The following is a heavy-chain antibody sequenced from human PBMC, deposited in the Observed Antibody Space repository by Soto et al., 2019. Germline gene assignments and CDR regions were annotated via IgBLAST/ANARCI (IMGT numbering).Heavy chain of an antibody. J-gene: IGHJ4*02. Sequence: QVQLVESGGGVVQPGRSLRLSCAASGFPFSSYGMHWVRQAPGKGLDWVALISYDGSNKYYADSVKGRFTISRDNSKHKLYLEMSSLRVEDTAVYYCAGGQYYFDYCGQGTLVSVSS. CDR3: AGGQYYFDY. CDR1: GFPFSSYG. V-gene: IGHV3-30*03. CDR2: ISYDGSNK. D-gene: IGHD2-15*01.